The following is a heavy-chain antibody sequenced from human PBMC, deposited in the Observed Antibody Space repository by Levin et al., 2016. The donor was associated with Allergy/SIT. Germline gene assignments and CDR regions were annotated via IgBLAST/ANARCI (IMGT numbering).Heavy chain of an antibody. Sequence: WIRQPPGKGLVWVSRINSDGSNTGYADSVKGRFTISRDNAKNTLYLQMNSLRAEDAAVYFCARGRYCTNGVCRFDYWGQGTLVTVSS. CDR2: INSDGSNT. J-gene: IGHJ4*02. D-gene: IGHD2-8*01. CDR3: ARGRYCTNGVCRFDY. V-gene: IGHV3-74*01.